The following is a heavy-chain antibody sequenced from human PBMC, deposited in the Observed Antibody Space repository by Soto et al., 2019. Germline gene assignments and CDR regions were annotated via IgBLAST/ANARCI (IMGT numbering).Heavy chain of an antibody. V-gene: IGHV1-2*02. CDR2: INPKSGDT. CDR3: ARKQYGDYRRWWLDP. D-gene: IGHD4-17*01. CDR1: GYTFTDNH. Sequence: QVQLVQSGAEVKKPGASVKVSCKASGYTFTDNHVHWLRRAPGQDLEWMGWINPKSGDTKYAQKFQGRVTMTRDTSIDTAYVEVTSLTSDDTATYYCARKQYGDYRRWWLDPWGQGTLVTVSS. J-gene: IGHJ5*02.